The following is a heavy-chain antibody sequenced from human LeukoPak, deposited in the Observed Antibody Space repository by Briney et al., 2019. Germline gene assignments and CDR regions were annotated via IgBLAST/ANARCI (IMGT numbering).Heavy chain of an antibody. D-gene: IGHD1-26*01. CDR2: IYPGDSDI. V-gene: IGHV5-51*01. Sequence: GESLKISCKGSGYSFTTYWIGWVRQMPGKGLEWMGIIYPGDSDIRYSPSFQGQVTISADKSLSTAYLQWSSLKASDTAMYYCARQGPSVAASPFDYWGQGTLVTVSS. CDR1: GYSFTTYW. CDR3: ARQGPSVAASPFDY. J-gene: IGHJ4*02.